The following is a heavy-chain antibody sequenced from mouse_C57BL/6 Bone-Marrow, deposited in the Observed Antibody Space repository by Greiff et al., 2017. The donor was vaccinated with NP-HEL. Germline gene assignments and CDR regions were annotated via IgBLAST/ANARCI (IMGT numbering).Heavy chain of an antibody. D-gene: IGHD2-2*01. V-gene: IGHV1-64*01. CDR3: ARALYYGYGYYFDY. CDR2: IHPNSGST. J-gene: IGHJ2*01. Sequence: QVQLQQSGAELARPGASVKLSCKASGYSFTSYWMHWVKQRPGQGLEWIGMIHPNSGSTNYNEKFKSKATLTVDKSSSTAYMQLSSLTSEDSAVYYCARALYYGYGYYFDYWGQGTTLTVSS. CDR1: GYSFTSYW.